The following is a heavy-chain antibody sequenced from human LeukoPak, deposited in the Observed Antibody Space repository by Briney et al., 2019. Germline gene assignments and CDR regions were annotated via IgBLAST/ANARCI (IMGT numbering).Heavy chain of an antibody. J-gene: IGHJ6*03. Sequence: GGSLSLSCAASGFYFSGYSMNWVRQAPGKGLEWVSSINTGSTYMYYADSVKGRFTISRDNAKNSLHLQMYSLRAEDTAVYFCARVEATTGRNYHYYYMDAWGKGNPVSVSS. V-gene: IGHV3-21*01. CDR2: INTGSTYM. CDR1: GFYFSGYS. D-gene: IGHD1-1*01. CDR3: ARVEATTGRNYHYYYMDA.